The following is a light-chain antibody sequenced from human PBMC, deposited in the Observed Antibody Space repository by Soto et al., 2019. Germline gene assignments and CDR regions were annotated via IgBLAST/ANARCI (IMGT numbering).Light chain of an antibody. CDR2: GTS. V-gene: IGKV3-20*01. CDR1: QGVSSSY. J-gene: IGKJ1*01. CDR3: QQYGNSPT. Sequence: IVSTQHPGTLTVYPGERATLSCRASQGVSSSYLAWYQQIPGQSPRLLIYGTSSRATGIPDRFSGSGSGTDFTLTISRLEPEDFAVYYCQQYGNSPTFGQGTKVDI.